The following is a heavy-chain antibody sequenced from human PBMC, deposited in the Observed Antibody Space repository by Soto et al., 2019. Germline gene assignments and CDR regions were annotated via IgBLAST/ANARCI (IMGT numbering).Heavy chain of an antibody. Sequence: SETLSLTCAFYGGSVSGYYWTLIRQPPGKGLEWIGEINHSGITNYSPSLKSRVTISVDTSKNQFSLRLSCVSAADTAVYYCARGPVTTGYYYYYYMDVWGKGSTVTVSS. CDR2: INHSGIT. CDR1: GGSVSGYY. J-gene: IGHJ6*03. V-gene: IGHV4-34*01. D-gene: IGHD4-4*01. CDR3: ARGPVTTGYYYYYYMDV.